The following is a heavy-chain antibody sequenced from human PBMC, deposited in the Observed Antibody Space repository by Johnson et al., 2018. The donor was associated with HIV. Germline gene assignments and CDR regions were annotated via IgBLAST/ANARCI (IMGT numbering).Heavy chain of an antibody. J-gene: IGHJ3*02. CDR2: IGTAGDT. CDR1: GFTFSNYG. V-gene: IGHV3-13*01. D-gene: IGHD4-17*01. Sequence: VQLVESGGGVVQPGRSLRLSCVASGFTFSNYGMHWVRQAPGKGLEWVSAIGTAGDTYYADSVKGRFTISRENAKNSLYLQMNSLGAGDTAVYYCARGDYGDYLNAFDIWGQGTMVTVSS. CDR3: ARGDYGDYLNAFDI.